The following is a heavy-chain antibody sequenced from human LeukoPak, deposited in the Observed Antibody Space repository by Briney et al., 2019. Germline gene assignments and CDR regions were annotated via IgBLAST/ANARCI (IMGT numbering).Heavy chain of an antibody. CDR2: IYHSGST. J-gene: IGHJ4*02. V-gene: IGHV4-4*02. D-gene: IGHD2-2*01. CDR1: GGSISSSNW. Sequence: PSETLSLTCAVSGGSISSSNWWSWVRQPPGKGLERIGEIYHSGSTNYNPSLKSRVTISVDKSKNQFSLKLSSVTAADTAVYYCATIVVVPAAQYYFDYWGQGTLVTVSS. CDR3: ATIVVVPAAQYYFDY.